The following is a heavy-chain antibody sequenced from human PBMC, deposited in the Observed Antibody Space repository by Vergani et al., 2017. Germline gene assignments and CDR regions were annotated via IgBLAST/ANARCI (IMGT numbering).Heavy chain of an antibody. CDR3: ARGYGSGRARLGV. CDR1: GYTFTTYY. CDR2: LNPSGGST. Sequence: QVQLVQSGAEVKKPGASVKVSCKASGYTFTTYYMHWVRQAPGQGLEWMGILNPSGGSTSYAQKFQGRVTMTRDMSTSTVYMELSSLRSEDTAVYYCARGYGSGRARLGVWGQGTLVTVSS. D-gene: IGHD3-10*01. J-gene: IGHJ4*02. V-gene: IGHV1-46*03.